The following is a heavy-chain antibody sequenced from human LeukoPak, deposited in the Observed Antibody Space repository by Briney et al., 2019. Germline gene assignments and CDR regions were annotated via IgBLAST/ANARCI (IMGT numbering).Heavy chain of an antibody. V-gene: IGHV3-23*01. CDR3: AKRNTMVRGGPCFDY. D-gene: IGHD3-10*01. CDR1: GFSFSSYA. CDR2: IFGNGDTT. J-gene: IGHJ4*02. Sequence: PGGSLGLSCAASGFSFSSYAMNWVRQAPGKGLEWVSIIFGNGDTTYYADSVKGRFTVSRDNSKDTLYLQMNDLRPDDTAIYYCAKRNTMVRGGPCFDYWGQGLLVTVSS.